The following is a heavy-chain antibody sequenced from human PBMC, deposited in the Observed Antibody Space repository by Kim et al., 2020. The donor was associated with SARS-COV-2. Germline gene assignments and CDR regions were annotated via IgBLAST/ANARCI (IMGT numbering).Heavy chain of an antibody. CDR3: ASDITMVRGPFGY. J-gene: IGHJ4*02. Sequence: SETLSLTCTVSGGSISSSSYYWGWIRQPPGKGLEWIGSIYYSGSTYYNPSLKSRVTISVDTSKNQFSLKLSSVTAADTAVYYCASDITMVRGPFGYWGQGTLVTVSS. V-gene: IGHV4-39*01. CDR1: GGSISSSSYY. D-gene: IGHD3-10*01. CDR2: IYYSGST.